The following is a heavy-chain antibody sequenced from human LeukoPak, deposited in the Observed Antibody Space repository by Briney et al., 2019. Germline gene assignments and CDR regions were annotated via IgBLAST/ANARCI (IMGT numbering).Heavy chain of an antibody. CDR1: GYSISSGYY. V-gene: IGHV4-38-2*02. CDR3: ARPGGARWFGEFHEYFQH. CDR2: IYHSGST. Sequence: SETLSLTCTVSGYSISSGYYWGWIRQPPGKGLERIGSIYHSGSTYYNPSLKSRVTISVDTSKNQFSLKPSSVTAADTAVYYCARPGGARWFGEFHEYFQHWGQGTLVTVSS. D-gene: IGHD3-10*01. J-gene: IGHJ1*01.